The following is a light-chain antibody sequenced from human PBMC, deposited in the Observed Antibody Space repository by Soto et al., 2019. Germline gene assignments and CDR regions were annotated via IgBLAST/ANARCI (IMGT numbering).Light chain of an antibody. J-gene: IGLJ1*01. CDR2: VNSDGSH. V-gene: IGLV4-69*01. Sequence: QLVLTQSPSASASLGASVKLTCTLSSGHSNYAIAWHQQQPEKGPRYLMKVNSDGSHRKGDRIPDRFSGSSSGAQRYLTISSLQSEDEADYYCQTWGTGIRVFGTGTKVTVL. CDR1: SGHSNYA. CDR3: QTWGTGIRV.